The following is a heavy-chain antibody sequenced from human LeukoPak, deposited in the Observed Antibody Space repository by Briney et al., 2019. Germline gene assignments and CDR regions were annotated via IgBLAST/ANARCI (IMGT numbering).Heavy chain of an antibody. CDR1: GYSINSGFY. D-gene: IGHD1-26*01. Sequence: SETLSLTCDVSGYSINSGFYWGWIRQPPGKGLEWIGHIYYSGTTHYNPSLKSRVTISVDTSKNQFFLKVTSVTAADTATYYCAKDSTVVWWESQNNWFDTWGQGILVTVSS. CDR2: IYYSGTT. J-gene: IGHJ5*02. V-gene: IGHV4-38-2*02. CDR3: AKDSTVVWWESQNNWFDT.